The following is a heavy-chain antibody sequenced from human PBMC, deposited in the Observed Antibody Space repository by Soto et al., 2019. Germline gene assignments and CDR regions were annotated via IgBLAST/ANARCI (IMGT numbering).Heavy chain of an antibody. Sequence: ASVKVSCKASGGTFSSYAMSWVRQAPGQGLEWMGGISAIYGNTNYAQKLQGRVTITTDASTSTAYMELRSLRSDDTAVYYCARAPYGDYATFDIWGQGTMVTVSS. CDR1: GGTFSSYA. V-gene: IGHV1-18*01. D-gene: IGHD4-17*01. CDR2: ISAIYGNT. CDR3: ARAPYGDYATFDI. J-gene: IGHJ3*02.